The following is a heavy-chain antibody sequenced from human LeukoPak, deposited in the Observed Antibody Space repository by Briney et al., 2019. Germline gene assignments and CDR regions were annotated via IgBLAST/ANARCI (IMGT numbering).Heavy chain of an antibody. J-gene: IGHJ3*02. D-gene: IGHD3-22*01. CDR1: GFTFSGSA. Sequence: PGGSLRLSCAASGFTFSGSAMHWVRQASRKGLEWVGRIRSKANSYATAYAASVKGRFTISRDDSKNTAYLQMNSLKTEDTAVYYCAKSLKARITMIVVVITGAFDIWGQGTMVTVSS. CDR3: AKSLKARITMIVVVITGAFDI. CDR2: IRSKANSYAT. V-gene: IGHV3-73*01.